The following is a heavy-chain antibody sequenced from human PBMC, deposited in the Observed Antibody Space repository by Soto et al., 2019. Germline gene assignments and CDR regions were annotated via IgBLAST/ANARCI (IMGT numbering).Heavy chain of an antibody. J-gene: IGHJ3*02. Sequence: QVQLQESGPGLVKPSQTLSLTCTVSGGSISSGGYYWSWIRQHPGKGLEWIGYIYYSGSTYYNPSLKSRVTISVDTSKNQFSLKLSSVTAADTAVYYCARDVVLCSSTSCSNTTDAFDIWGQGTMVTVSS. D-gene: IGHD2-2*01. CDR2: IYYSGST. CDR3: ARDVVLCSSTSCSNTTDAFDI. V-gene: IGHV4-31*03. CDR1: GGSISSGGYY.